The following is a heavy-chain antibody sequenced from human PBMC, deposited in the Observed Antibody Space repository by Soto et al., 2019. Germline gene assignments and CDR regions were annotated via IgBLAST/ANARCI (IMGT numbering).Heavy chain of an antibody. CDR2: ISYDGSNK. V-gene: IGHV3-30-3*01. CDR1: GFTFSSYA. CDR3: ASITH. Sequence: PGGSLRLSCAASGFTFSSYAMHWVRQAPGKGLEWVAVISYDGSNKYYADSVKGRFTISRDNSKNTLYLQMNSLRAGDTAVYYCASITHWGQGTLVTVSS. J-gene: IGHJ4*02. D-gene: IGHD1-20*01.